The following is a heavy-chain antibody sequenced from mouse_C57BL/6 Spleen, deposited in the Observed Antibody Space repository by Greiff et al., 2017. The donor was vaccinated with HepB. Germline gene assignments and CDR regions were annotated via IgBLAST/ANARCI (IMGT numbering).Heavy chain of an antibody. CDR1: GYTFTSYW. Sequence: QVQLQQPGAELVKPGASVKLSCKASGYTFTSYWMHWVKQRPGQGLEWIGMIHPNSGSTNYNEKFKSKATLTVDKASSTAYMQLSILTSEYSAVYYCARSSLPYYYGSSYWYFDVWGTGTTVTVSS. CDR3: ARSSLPYYYGSSYWYFDV. D-gene: IGHD1-1*01. J-gene: IGHJ1*03. V-gene: IGHV1-64*01. CDR2: IHPNSGST.